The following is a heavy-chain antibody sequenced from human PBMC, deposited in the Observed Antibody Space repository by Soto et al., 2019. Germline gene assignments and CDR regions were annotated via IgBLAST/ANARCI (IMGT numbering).Heavy chain of an antibody. CDR2: INAGNGNT. CDR3: ARGRLGGYDPPVDY. CDR1: GYTFTSYA. Sequence: QVQLVQSGAEVKKPGASVKVSCKASGYTFTSYAMHWVRQAPGQRLEWMGWINAGNGNTKYSQKFQGRVTITRDTSARTAYMELSSLRSEDTAVYYCARGRLGGYDPPVDYWGQGTLVTVSS. D-gene: IGHD5-12*01. J-gene: IGHJ4*02. V-gene: IGHV1-3*01.